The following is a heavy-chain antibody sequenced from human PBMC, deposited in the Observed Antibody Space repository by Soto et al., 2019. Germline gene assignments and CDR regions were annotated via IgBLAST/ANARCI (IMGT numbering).Heavy chain of an antibody. J-gene: IGHJ4*02. D-gene: IGHD5-18*01. CDR3: AKDRIDTAMDHIDD. Sequence: GGSLRLSCAASGFTFSSYGMHWVRQAPGKGLEWVAVISYDGSNKYYADSVKGRFTISRDNSKNTLYLQMNSLRAEDTAVYYCAKDRIDTAMDHIDDWGKGTLVTVSS. V-gene: IGHV3-30*18. CDR1: GFTFSSYG. CDR2: ISYDGSNK.